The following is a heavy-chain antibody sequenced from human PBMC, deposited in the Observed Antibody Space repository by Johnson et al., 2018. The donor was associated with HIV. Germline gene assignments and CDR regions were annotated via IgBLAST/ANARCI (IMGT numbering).Heavy chain of an antibody. D-gene: IGHD5-18*01. Sequence: EVQLVESGGGLVKPGGSLRLSCAGSGFTFSNAWMSWVRQAPGKGLEWVGRIKSKTDGGTTDYAAPVKGRLTISRDNSKNTLYLQMNSLRAEDTAVYYCARDTSVDTGTLYPFDIWGQGTMVTVSS. CDR2: IKSKTDGGTT. J-gene: IGHJ3*02. CDR3: ARDTSVDTGTLYPFDI. V-gene: IGHV3-15*01. CDR1: GFTFSNAW.